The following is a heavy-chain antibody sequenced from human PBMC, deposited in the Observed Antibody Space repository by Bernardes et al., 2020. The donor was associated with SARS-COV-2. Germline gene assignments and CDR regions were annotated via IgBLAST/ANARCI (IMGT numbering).Heavy chain of an antibody. D-gene: IGHD3-22*01. Sequence: ETLSLTCAVYGGSFSGYYWSWIRQPPGKGLEWVSVIYSGGSTYYADSVKGRFTISRDNSKNTLYLQMNSLRAEDTAVYYCARESIVWSNAFDYWGQGTLVTVSS. V-gene: IGHV3-53*01. CDR1: GGSFSGYY. CDR2: IYSGGST. J-gene: IGHJ4*02. CDR3: ARESIVWSNAFDY.